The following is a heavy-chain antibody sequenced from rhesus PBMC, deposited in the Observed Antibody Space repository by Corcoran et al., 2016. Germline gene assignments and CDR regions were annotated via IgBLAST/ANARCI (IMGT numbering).Heavy chain of an antibody. CDR2: IYGSSGST. V-gene: IGHV4S7*01. J-gene: IGHJ4*01. CDR3: ARGGRGVLGYFDY. D-gene: IGHD2-27*01. CDR1: GGPLSDSYY. Sequence: QVQLQESGPGLVKPSETLSLPCAVSGGPLSDSYYWNWIRQPPWKGLEWIGNIYGSSGSTYYNPSLKSRVTISKDTSKNQFSLKLSSVTAADTAVYYCARGGRGVLGYFDYWGQGVLVTVSS.